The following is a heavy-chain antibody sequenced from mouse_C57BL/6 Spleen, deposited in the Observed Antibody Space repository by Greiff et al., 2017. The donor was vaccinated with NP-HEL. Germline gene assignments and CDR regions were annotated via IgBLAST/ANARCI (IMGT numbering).Heavy chain of an antibody. CDR1: GYTFTSYG. V-gene: IGHV1-81*01. J-gene: IGHJ2*01. D-gene: IGHD1-1*01. CDR2: IYPRSGNT. CDR3: ARGLLRYHYFDY. Sequence: VKVVESGAELARPGASVKLSCKASGYTFTSYGISWVKQRTGQGLEWIGEIYPRSGNTYYNEKFKGKATLTADKSSSTAYMELRSLTSEDSAVYFCARGLLRYHYFDYWGQGTTLTVSS.